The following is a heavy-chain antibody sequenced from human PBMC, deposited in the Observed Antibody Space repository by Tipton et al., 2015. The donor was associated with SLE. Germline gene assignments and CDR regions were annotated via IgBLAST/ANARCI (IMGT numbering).Heavy chain of an antibody. V-gene: IGHV4-4*08. Sequence: GLVKPSETLSLTCTVSGATINSHFWSWIRQPPGKALEWIGYVYSNGNTNSNPSLKSRVTISVDESKNQFSLKLTSVTAADTAVYYCASGAYGSGTFYRGGWFDPWGQGTLVTVSS. CDR2: VYSNGNT. J-gene: IGHJ5*02. CDR1: GATINSHF. D-gene: IGHD3-10*01. CDR3: ASGAYGSGTFYRGGWFDP.